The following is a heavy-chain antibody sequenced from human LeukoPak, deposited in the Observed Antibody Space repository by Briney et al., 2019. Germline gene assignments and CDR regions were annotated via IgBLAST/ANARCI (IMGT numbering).Heavy chain of an antibody. D-gene: IGHD2-15*01. Sequence: GGSLRLSCAASGFTFSSYGMHWVRQAPGKGLEWVAFIRYDGSNNYYADSVKGRFTISRDNSKNTLYLQMNSLRAEDTAVYYCAKSFEPYCSGGSCYSAPPYFDYWGQGTLVTVSS. CDR2: IRYDGSNN. CDR1: GFTFSSYG. V-gene: IGHV3-30*02. J-gene: IGHJ4*02. CDR3: AKSFEPYCSGGSCYSAPPYFDY.